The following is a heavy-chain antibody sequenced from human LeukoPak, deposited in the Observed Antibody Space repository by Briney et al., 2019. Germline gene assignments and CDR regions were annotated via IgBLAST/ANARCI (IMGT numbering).Heavy chain of an antibody. CDR3: ASSLIAAADLLDY. CDR1: GFTFTSYA. Sequence: GGSLRLSCAASGFTFTSYAMSWVRQAPGKGLEWVSSINGGGSTTYHADSVKGRFTISRDNSKNTLYLQMNSLRAEDTAVYYCASSLIAAADLLDYWGQGTLVTVSS. V-gene: IGHV3-23*01. J-gene: IGHJ4*02. CDR2: INGGGSTT. D-gene: IGHD6-13*01.